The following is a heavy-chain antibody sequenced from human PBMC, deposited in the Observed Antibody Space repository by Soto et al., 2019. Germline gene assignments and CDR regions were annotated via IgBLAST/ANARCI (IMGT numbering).Heavy chain of an antibody. CDR1: GFTFSSYG. CDR3: ARDGGNGTTYAFDI. J-gene: IGHJ3*02. Sequence: QVQLVESGGGVVQPGRSLRLSCAASGFTFSSYGMHWVRQAPGKGLEWVAVIWYDGSNKYYADSVKGRFTISRDNSKNTLYLQMNTLRAKDTAVYYCARDGGNGTTYAFDIWGQGTMVTVSS. CDR2: IWYDGSNK. V-gene: IGHV3-33*01. D-gene: IGHD1-1*01.